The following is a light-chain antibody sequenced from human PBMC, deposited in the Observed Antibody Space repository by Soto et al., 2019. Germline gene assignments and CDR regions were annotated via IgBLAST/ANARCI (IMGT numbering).Light chain of an antibody. V-gene: IGLV2-8*01. CDR2: EGY. Sequence: QSAPTQPPSASGSPGQSVTFSCTGTSSDVGGYNYVSWYQQYPGKAPKLMIYEGYKRHSGVHDRFSGSKSGNTASLTVSGLQPEDEADYYCSAYAGSSTWVFGGGTKLTVL. CDR3: SAYAGSSTWV. CDR1: SSDVGGYNY. J-gene: IGLJ2*01.